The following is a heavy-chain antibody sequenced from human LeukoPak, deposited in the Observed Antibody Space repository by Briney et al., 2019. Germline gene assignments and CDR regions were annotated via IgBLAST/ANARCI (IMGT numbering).Heavy chain of an antibody. J-gene: IGHJ4*02. D-gene: IGHD3-22*01. Sequence: SETLSLTCTVSGGSISSSSYYWGWIRQPPGKGLEWIGSIYYSGSTYYNPSLKSRVTISVDTSKNPFSLKLSSVTAADTAVYYCARNYQYYYDSSGYYSYAAFDYWGQGTLVTVSS. CDR3: ARNYQYYYDSSGYYSYAAFDY. CDR2: IYYSGST. CDR1: GGSISSSSYY. V-gene: IGHV4-39*07.